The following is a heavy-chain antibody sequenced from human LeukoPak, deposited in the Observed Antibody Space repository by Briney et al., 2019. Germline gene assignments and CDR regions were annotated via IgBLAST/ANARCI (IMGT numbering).Heavy chain of an antibody. CDR3: ARSFGSSWYPYYYYYYMDV. J-gene: IGHJ6*03. V-gene: IGHV3-21*01. Sequence: GGSLRLSCAASGFTFSSYSMNWVRQAPGKGLEWVSSISSSSSYIYYADSVKGRFTTSRDNAKNSLYLQMNSLRAEDTAVYYCARSFGSSWYPYYYYYYMDVWGKGTTVTISS. CDR1: GFTFSSYS. CDR2: ISSSSSYI. D-gene: IGHD6-13*01.